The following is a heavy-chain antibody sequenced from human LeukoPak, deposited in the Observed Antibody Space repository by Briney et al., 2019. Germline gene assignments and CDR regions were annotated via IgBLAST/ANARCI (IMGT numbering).Heavy chain of an antibody. V-gene: IGHV1-8*01. J-gene: IGHJ4*02. CDR2: MNPNSGNT. Sequence: GASVKVSCKASGYTFTSYDINWVRQATGQGLAWMGWMNPNSGNTGYAQKFQGRVTMTRNTSISTAYMELSSLRSEDTAVYYCARIKRGYSYGNFDYWGQGTLVTVSS. CDR1: GYTFTSYD. D-gene: IGHD5-18*01. CDR3: ARIKRGYSYGNFDY.